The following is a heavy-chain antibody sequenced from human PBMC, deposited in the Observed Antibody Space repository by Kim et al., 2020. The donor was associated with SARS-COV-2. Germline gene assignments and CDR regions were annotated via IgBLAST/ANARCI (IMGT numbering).Heavy chain of an antibody. V-gene: IGHV3-23*01. J-gene: IGHJ4*02. CDR3: AKVRDYYDSSGYKYYFDY. D-gene: IGHD3-22*01. Sequence: KGRVTISRDNSKNTLYVQMNSLRAEDTAVYYCAKVRDYYDSSGYKYYFDYWGQGTLVTVSS.